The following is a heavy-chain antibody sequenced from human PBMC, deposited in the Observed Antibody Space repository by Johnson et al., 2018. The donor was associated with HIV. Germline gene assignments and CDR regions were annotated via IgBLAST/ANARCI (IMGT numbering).Heavy chain of an antibody. J-gene: IGHJ3*02. Sequence: QVHLVESGGGVVQPGGSLRLSCAASGFTFSCYGMHWVRQAPGKGLEWVAFIRYDGSNKYYADSVKGRFTISRDNSKNTLYLQMNSLRAEDTAVYYCATAEYDAFDIWGQGTTVTVSS. CDR1: GFTFSCYG. CDR2: IRYDGSNK. D-gene: IGHD6-6*01. V-gene: IGHV3-30*02. CDR3: ATAEYDAFDI.